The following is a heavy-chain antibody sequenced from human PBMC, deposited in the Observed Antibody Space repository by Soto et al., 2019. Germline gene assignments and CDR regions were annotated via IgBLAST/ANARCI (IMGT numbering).Heavy chain of an antibody. CDR2: ISYDGSNK. CDR3: AKSGWPDPYYFDY. J-gene: IGHJ4*02. V-gene: IGHV3-30*18. D-gene: IGHD6-19*01. CDR1: GFTFSSYG. Sequence: QVQLVESGGGVVQPGRSLRLSCAASGFTFSSYGMHWVRQAPGKGLEWVAVISYDGSNKYYADSVKGRFTISRDNSKNTLYLQMNRLRAEGTAVYYCAKSGWPDPYYFDYWGQGTLVTVSS.